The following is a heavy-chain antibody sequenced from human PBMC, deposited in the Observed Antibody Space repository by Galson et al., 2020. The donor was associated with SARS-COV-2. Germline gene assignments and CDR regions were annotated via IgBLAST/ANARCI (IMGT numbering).Heavy chain of an antibody. Sequence: HGESLKISCEGSGYNFAGYWIGWVRQMPGKGLEWMGIIYPGDSDTRYSPSYQGQVTISADKSISTAYLQWSSLRASDTAMYYCARGGRLGRHEKFDYWGQGTLVTVSS. V-gene: IGHV5-51*01. CDR1: GYNFAGYW. CDR2: IYPGDSDT. J-gene: IGHJ4*02. D-gene: IGHD3-16*01. CDR3: ARGGRLGRHEKFDY.